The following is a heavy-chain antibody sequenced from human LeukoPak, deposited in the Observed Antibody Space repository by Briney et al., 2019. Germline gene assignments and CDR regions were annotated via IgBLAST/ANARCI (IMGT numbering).Heavy chain of an antibody. V-gene: IGHV3-74*01. CDR2: ISSDGSST. Sequence: GGSLRLSCAASGFTFSSYWMSWVRQAPGKGLVWVSGISSDGSSTNYADSVKGRLTISRDNAKNTLYLQMNSLRAEDTAVYYCARPANFDYWGQGTLVTVSS. CDR1: GFTFSSYW. J-gene: IGHJ4*02. CDR3: ARPANFDY.